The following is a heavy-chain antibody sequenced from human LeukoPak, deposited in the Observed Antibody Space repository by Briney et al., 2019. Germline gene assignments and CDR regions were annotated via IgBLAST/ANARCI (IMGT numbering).Heavy chain of an antibody. CDR1: GFTFSSYS. CDR3: ARDHFGGSSWYEGY. V-gene: IGHV3-21*01. Sequence: KSGGSLRLSCAASGFTFSSYSMNWVRQAPGKGLEWVSSISSSSYIYYADSVKGRFTISRDNAKNSLYLQMNSLRAEDTAVYYCARDHFGGSSWYEGYWGQGTLVTVSS. D-gene: IGHD6-13*01. CDR2: ISSSSYI. J-gene: IGHJ4*02.